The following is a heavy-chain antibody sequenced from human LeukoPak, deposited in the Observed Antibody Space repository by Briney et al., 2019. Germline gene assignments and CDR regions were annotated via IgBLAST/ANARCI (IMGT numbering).Heavy chain of an antibody. CDR1: GGLVSATTSY. V-gene: IGHV4-39*01. D-gene: IGHD2-21*02. CDR2: VYSGGGA. J-gene: IGHJ1*01. CDR3: ARPPSIAYCGGDCLQTFQH. Sequence: LETLSLTCTVSGGLVSATTSYWGWIRQPPGKGLEWIGNVYSGGGAYYNPSLRSRATISVDTSKNQFSLKLTSVTAADTAVYYCARPPSIAYCGGDCLQTFQHWGQGTLVIVSS.